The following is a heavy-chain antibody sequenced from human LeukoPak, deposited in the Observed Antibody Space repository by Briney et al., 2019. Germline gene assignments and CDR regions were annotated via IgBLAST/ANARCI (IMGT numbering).Heavy chain of an antibody. D-gene: IGHD2-15*01. V-gene: IGHV3-7*01. CDR1: GFTFSSYW. CDR3: VKGSVAYTGGHFDY. CDR2: IKEDGSEK. J-gene: IGHJ4*02. Sequence: PGGSLRLSCATSGFTFSSYWMNWVRQAPGKGLEWVASIKEDGSEKYYVDSVKGRFTISRDDSKNTLYLQMNSLRPEDTAIYYCVKGSVAYTGGHFDYWGQGTLVTVSS.